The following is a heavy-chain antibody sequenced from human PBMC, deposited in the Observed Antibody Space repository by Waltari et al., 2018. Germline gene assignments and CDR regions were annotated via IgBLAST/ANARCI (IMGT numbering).Heavy chain of an antibody. D-gene: IGHD6-19*01. J-gene: IGHJ4*02. V-gene: IGHV1-8*01. CDR1: GYTLTSSD. Sequence: QVQLVQSGAEVTKPGASVMVSCKASGYTLTSSDINWVGRATGQGLEWLGWMNPNSGNTGYAQKFQGRVTMTRNTSISTAYMELSSLRSEETAVYYCARGKDSSGWYNYWGQGTLVTVSS. CDR3: ARGKDSSGWYNY. CDR2: MNPNSGNT.